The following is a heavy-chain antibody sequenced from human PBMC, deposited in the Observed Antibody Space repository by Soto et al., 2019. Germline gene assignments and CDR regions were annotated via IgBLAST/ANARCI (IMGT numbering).Heavy chain of an antibody. Sequence: GGSLRLSCAASGFTFSSYWMSWVRQAPGKGLEWVANIKQDGSEKYYVDSVKGRFTISRDNAKNSLYLQMNSLRAEDTAVYYCARDLAAAAGNGFDPWGQGTLVTVSS. CDR1: GFTFSSYW. D-gene: IGHD6-13*01. J-gene: IGHJ5*02. V-gene: IGHV3-7*01. CDR2: IKQDGSEK. CDR3: ARDLAAAAGNGFDP.